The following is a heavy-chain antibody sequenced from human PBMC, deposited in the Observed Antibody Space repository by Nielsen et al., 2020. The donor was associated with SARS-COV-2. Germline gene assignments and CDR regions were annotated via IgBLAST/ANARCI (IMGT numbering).Heavy chain of an antibody. J-gene: IGHJ4*02. CDR3: AEATLGH. D-gene: IGHD1-26*01. CDR1: GFTFSSSW. V-gene: IGHV3-74*01. CDR2: IKTDGTYT. Sequence: GESLKISCAASGFTFSSSWMHWVRQAPGKGLVWVSRIKTDGTYTNFADAVRGRFTISRDNAKSTVFLQMNGLTAEDTGVYFCAEATLGHWGQGTLVTVSS.